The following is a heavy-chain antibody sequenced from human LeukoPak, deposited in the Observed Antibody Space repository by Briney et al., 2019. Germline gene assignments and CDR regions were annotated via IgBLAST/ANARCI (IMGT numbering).Heavy chain of an antibody. CDR3: ASLKYYDILTGYYGDY. Sequence: GGSLRLSCVASGFTFSSYSMNWLRQAPGKGLEWVSSISSSSSYIYYADSVKGRFTISRDNAKNSLYLQMNSLRAEDTAVYYCASLKYYDILTGYYGDYWGQGTLVTVSS. D-gene: IGHD3-9*01. CDR1: GFTFSSYS. V-gene: IGHV3-21*01. J-gene: IGHJ4*02. CDR2: ISSSSSYI.